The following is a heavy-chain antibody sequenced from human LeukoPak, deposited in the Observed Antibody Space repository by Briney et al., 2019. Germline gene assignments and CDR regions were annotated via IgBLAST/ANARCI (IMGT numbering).Heavy chain of an antibody. V-gene: IGHV3-23*01. CDR3: AKIGRDYYDSSGYYYDYFDY. CDR2: ISGSGGST. J-gene: IGHJ4*02. Sequence: GGSLRLSCAASGFTFSSYAMSWVRQAPGKGLEWVSAISGSGGSTYYADSVKGRFTISRDNSKNTLYLQMNSLRAEDTAVYYCAKIGRDYYDSSGYYYDYFDYWGQGTLVTVSS. CDR1: GFTFSSYA. D-gene: IGHD3-22*01.